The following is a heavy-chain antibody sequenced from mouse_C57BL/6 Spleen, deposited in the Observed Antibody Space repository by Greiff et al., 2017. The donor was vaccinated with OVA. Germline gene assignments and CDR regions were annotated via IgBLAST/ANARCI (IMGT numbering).Heavy chain of an antibody. Sequence: EVKLVESGGGLVQPKGSLKLSCAASGFSFNTYAMNWVRQAPGKGLEWVARIRSKSNNYATYYADSVKDRFTISRDDSESMLYLQMNNLKTEDTAMYYCVRHEERFWYFDVWGTGTTVTVSS. J-gene: IGHJ1*03. CDR2: IRSKSNNYAT. CDR1: GFSFNTYA. V-gene: IGHV10-1*01. D-gene: IGHD1-1*01. CDR3: VRHEERFWYFDV.